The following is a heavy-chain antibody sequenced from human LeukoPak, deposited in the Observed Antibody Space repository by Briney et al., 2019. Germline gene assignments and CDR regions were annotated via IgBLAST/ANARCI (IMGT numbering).Heavy chain of an antibody. CDR2: IYYSGST. V-gene: IGHV4-38-2*02. J-gene: IGHJ4*02. Sequence: TPSETLSLTCSVSGYSISSDYYWGCIRQPPGKGLEWIGFIYYSGSTYYNPSLKSRVTISVDTSKNQFSLKLSSVTAADTAMYYCARYDVWGTYRAFDYWGQGTLVTVSS. CDR1: GYSISSDYY. CDR3: ARYDVWGTYRAFDY. D-gene: IGHD3-16*02.